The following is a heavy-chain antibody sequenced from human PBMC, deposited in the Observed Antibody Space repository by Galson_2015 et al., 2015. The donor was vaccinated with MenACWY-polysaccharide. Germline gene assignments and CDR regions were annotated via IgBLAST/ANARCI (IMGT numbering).Heavy chain of an antibody. Sequence: SLRLSCAASGFTFSSYGMHWVRQAPGKGLEWVAVMAHDGSSNYYADSVKGRFTISRDNSKNTLYLQMDSLRAEDTAVYYCAKEAVLNTMVRGFDYWGQGILVTVSS. V-gene: IGHV3-30*18. CDR1: GFTFSSYG. D-gene: IGHD3-10*01. CDR3: AKEAVLNTMVRGFDY. J-gene: IGHJ4*02. CDR2: MAHDGSSN.